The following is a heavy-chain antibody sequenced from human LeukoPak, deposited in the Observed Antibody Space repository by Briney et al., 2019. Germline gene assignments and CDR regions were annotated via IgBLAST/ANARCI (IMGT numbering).Heavy chain of an antibody. V-gene: IGHV4-38-2*02. CDR3: ARGGAGYYDSSAYFDY. CDR2: MYHSGST. Sequence: PSETLSLTCIVSGYSISSSYYWGWIRQPPGKGLEWIGSMYHSGSTYYNPSLKSRVTISLDTSKNQFSLNLSSVTAADTAVYYCARGGAGYYDSSAYFDYWGQGTLLTVSS. D-gene: IGHD3-22*01. CDR1: GYSISSSYY. J-gene: IGHJ4*02.